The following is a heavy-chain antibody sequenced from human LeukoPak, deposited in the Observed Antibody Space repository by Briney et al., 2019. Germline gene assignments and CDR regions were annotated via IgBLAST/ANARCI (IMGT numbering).Heavy chain of an antibody. D-gene: IGHD2-21*02. V-gene: IGHV3-74*03. J-gene: IGHJ4*02. CDR2: INSDGNSK. CDR1: GFPFCIYW. Sequence: GGSLRLSCAASGFPFCIYWMHWLRHAPGKGLVWVSRINSDGNSKTYADSERGRFSISKDNAKNTLYLQMNSLRAEDTAVYYCARDPSPYCGDDCYLNWGQGTLVSVSS. CDR3: ARDPSPYCGDDCYLN.